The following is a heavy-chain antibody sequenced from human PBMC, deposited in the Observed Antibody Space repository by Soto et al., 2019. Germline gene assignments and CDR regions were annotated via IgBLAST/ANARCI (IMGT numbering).Heavy chain of an antibody. V-gene: IGHV4-39*01. D-gene: IGHD4-4*01. CDR3: ARLQYYYYGMDV. Sequence: QLQLQESGPGLVKPSETLSLTCTVSGGSISSSSYYWGWIRQPPGKGLEWIGSIYYSGSTYYNPSLKSRVTLSVDTSKNQFSLKLSSVTAADTAVYYCARLQYYYYGMDVWGQGTTVTVSS. CDR2: IYYSGST. CDR1: GGSISSSSYY. J-gene: IGHJ6*02.